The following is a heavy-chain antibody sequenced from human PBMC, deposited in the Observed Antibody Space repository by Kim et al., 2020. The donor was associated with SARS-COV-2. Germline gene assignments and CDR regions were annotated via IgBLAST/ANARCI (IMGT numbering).Heavy chain of an antibody. CDR3: AKDATMVQGVLDY. CDR2: ISYDGSNK. D-gene: IGHD3-10*01. Sequence: GGSLRLSCAASGFTFSSYGMHWVRQAPGKGLEWVAVISYDGSNKYYADSVKGRFTISRDNSKNTLYLQMNSLRAEDTAVYYCAKDATMVQGVLDYWGQGTLVTVSS. CDR1: GFTFSSYG. V-gene: IGHV3-30*18. J-gene: IGHJ4*02.